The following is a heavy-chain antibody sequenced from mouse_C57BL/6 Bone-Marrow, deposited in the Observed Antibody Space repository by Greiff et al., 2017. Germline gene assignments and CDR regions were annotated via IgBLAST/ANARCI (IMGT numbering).Heavy chain of an antibody. CDR1: GYTFTSYW. D-gene: IGHD1-1*01. CDR2: IDPSDSYT. Sequence: QIQLQQPGAELVRPGTSVKLSCKASGYTFTSYWMHWVKQRPGQGLEWIGVIDPSDSYTNYNQKFKGKATLTVDTSSRTAYMQLSSLTSEDSAVYYCARKDYYGSSPWYFDVWGTGTTVTVSS. J-gene: IGHJ1*03. V-gene: IGHV1-59*01. CDR3: ARKDYYGSSPWYFDV.